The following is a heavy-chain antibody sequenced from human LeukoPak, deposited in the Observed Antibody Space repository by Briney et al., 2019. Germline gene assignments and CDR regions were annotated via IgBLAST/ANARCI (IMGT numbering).Heavy chain of an antibody. CDR2: ISGSGGNT. CDR1: GFTFSSYA. Sequence: GGSLRLSCAASGFTFSSYAMSWVRQAPGKGLEWVSDISGSGGNTYYAHSVKGRFTISRDNAKNSLFLQMNSLRVDDTAVYYCAREPERSTGLYSDAFDMWGQGTMVTVSS. CDR3: AREPERSTGLYSDAFDM. D-gene: IGHD6-19*01. V-gene: IGHV3-23*01. J-gene: IGHJ3*02.